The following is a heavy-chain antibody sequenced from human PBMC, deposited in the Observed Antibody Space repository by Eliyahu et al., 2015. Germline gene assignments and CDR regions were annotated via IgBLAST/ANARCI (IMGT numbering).Heavy chain of an antibody. J-gene: IGHJ5*02. CDR2: IYTSGST. CDR3: ARYGSWFDP. V-gene: IGHV4-4*07. Sequence: QVQLQESGPGLVKPSETLSLTCTVAGASMSSHXWSWIRQPAGKGLECIGRIYTSGSTNYNPSLKSRVTMSLDTSKKQFSLKLSSVTAADTAVYYCARYGSWFDPWGQGTLVTVSS. D-gene: IGHD4-17*01. CDR1: GASMSSHX.